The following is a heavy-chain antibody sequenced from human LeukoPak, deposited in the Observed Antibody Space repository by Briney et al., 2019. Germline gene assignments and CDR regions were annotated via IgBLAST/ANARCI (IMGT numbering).Heavy chain of an antibody. CDR2: IRSKANSYAT. Sequence: GGSLRLSCAASGFTFSNAWMSWVRQAPGKGLEWVGRIRSKANSYATAYAASVKGRFTISRDDSKNTAYLQMNSLKTEDTAVYYCHPPPDYSDYWGQGTLVTVSS. CDR1: GFTFSNAW. CDR3: HPPPDYSDY. J-gene: IGHJ4*02. V-gene: IGHV3-73*01.